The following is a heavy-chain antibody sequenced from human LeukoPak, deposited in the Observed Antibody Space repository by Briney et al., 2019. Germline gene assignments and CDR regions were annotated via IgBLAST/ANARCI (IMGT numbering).Heavy chain of an antibody. CDR3: ARALYSGSYYSFDY. V-gene: IGHV4-59*01. D-gene: IGHD1-26*01. Sequence: PSETLSLTCAVYGGSFSGYYWSWIRQPPGKGLEWIGYIYYSGSTNYNPSLKSRVTISVDTSKNQFSLKLSSVTAADTAVYYCARALYSGSYYSFDYWGQGTLVTVSS. CDR1: GGSFSGYY. CDR2: IYYSGST. J-gene: IGHJ4*02.